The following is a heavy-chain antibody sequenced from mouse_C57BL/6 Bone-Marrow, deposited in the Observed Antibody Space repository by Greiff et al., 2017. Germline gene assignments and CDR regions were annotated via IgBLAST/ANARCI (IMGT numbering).Heavy chain of an antibody. J-gene: IGHJ3*01. CDR2: INPNNGGT. CDR1: GYTFTDYY. D-gene: IGHD1-1*01. V-gene: IGHV1-26*01. Sequence: VQLQQSGPELVKPGASVKISCKASGYTFTDYYMNWVKQSHGKSLEWIGDINPNNGGTSYNKKFKGKATLTVDQSSSTAYMERRSLTSEASAVYYCARSWMDKIYYYVSSPAWFAYWGQGTLVTVSA. CDR3: ARSWMDKIYYYVSSPAWFAY.